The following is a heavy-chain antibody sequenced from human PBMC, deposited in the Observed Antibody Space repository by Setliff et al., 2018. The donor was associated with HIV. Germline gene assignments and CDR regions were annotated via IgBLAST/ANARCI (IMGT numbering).Heavy chain of an antibody. CDR1: GGSISSGDYY. J-gene: IGHJ4*02. CDR2: IYYSGST. V-gene: IGHV4-31*03. CDR3: AEGRDEYKTGY. D-gene: IGHD1-1*01. Sequence: PSETLSLTCTVSGGSISSGDYYWSWIRQHPGKGLEWIGYIYYSGSTYYNPSLKSRVTISVDTSKNQFSLRLSSVTAADTAVYYCAEGRDEYKTGYWGQGTLVTVSS.